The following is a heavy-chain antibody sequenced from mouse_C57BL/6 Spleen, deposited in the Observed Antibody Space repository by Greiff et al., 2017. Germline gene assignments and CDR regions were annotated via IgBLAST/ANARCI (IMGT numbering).Heavy chain of an antibody. CDR3: ARRGLGTSLFAY. CDR2: ISNLAYSI. CDR1: GFTFSDYG. J-gene: IGHJ3*01. Sequence: EVMLVESGGGLVQPGGSLKLSCAASGFTFSDYGMAWVRQAPRRGPEWVAFISNLAYSIYYADTVTGRFTISRENAKNTLYLEMSSLRSEDTAMYYCARRGLGTSLFAYWGQGTLVTVSA. D-gene: IGHD4-1*01. V-gene: IGHV5-15*04.